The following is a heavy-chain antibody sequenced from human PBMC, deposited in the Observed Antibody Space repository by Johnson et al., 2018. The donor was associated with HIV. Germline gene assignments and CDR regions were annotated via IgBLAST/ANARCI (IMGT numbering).Heavy chain of an antibody. V-gene: IGHV3-30*19. D-gene: IGHD6-6*01. CDR3: ARDYDLAARPVAFDI. CDR2: ISYDGSTK. CDR1: GFTFSSYG. Sequence: QVQLVESGGGVVQPGRSLRLSCAASGFTFSSYGMHCVRQAPGKGLAWVAAISYDGSTKYYAVSVNGRFTISRDNSKNSLYLQMNSLRAEDTAVYYCARDYDLAARPVAFDIWGQGTMVTVSS. J-gene: IGHJ3*02.